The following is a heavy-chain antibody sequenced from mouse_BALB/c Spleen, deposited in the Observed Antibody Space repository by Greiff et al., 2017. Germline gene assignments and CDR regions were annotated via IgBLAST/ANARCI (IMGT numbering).Heavy chain of an antibody. CDR3: ARSDGYYERVWFAY. Sequence: VQLQQPGAELVKPGTSVKLSCKASGYNFTSYWINWVKLRPGQGLEWIGDIYPGSGSTNYNEKFKSKATLTVDTSSSTAYMQLSSLASEDSALYYCARSDGYYERVWFAYWGQGTLVTVSA. J-gene: IGHJ3*01. CDR1: GYNFTSYW. V-gene: IGHV1-55*01. D-gene: IGHD2-3*01. CDR2: IYPGSGST.